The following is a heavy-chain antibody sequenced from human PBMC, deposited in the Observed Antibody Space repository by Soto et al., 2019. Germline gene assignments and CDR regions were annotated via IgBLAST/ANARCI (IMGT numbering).Heavy chain of an antibody. CDR2: MYYSGST. Sequence: QVQLQESGPGLVKPSETLSRTCTVSGGSISSYYWSWIRQSPGKGLEWIGYMYYSGSTNYNPSLKSRVTISIETSRNQFSLKLSSVTAADTAVYYCARGTFGVVKDWGQGTLVTVSS. D-gene: IGHD3-3*01. CDR1: GGSISSYY. V-gene: IGHV4-59*01. J-gene: IGHJ4*02. CDR3: ARGTFGVVKD.